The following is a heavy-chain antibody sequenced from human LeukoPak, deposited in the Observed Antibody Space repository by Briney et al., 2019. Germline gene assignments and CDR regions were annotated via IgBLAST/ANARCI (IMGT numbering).Heavy chain of an antibody. Sequence: SQTLSLTCTVSGGSISSGGYYWSWIRQHPGKGLEWIGYIYYSGSTYYNPSLKSRVTISVDTSKNQFSLKLSSVTAADTAVYYYARAGPRYCSGGSCYSVDYWGQGTLVTVSS. J-gene: IGHJ4*02. CDR3: ARAGPRYCSGGSCYSVDY. CDR2: IYYSGST. V-gene: IGHV4-31*03. D-gene: IGHD2-15*01. CDR1: GGSISSGGYY.